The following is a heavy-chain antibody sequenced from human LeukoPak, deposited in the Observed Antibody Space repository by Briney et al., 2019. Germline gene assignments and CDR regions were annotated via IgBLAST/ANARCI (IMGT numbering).Heavy chain of an antibody. Sequence: GGSLRLSCAASGFTFSSYWMSWVRQAPGKGLEWVAVISDDGSNKYYADSVKGRFTISRDNSKNTLYLQMNSLRAEDTAVYYCAKGEMATIWGVFDYWGQGTLVTVSS. D-gene: IGHD5-24*01. CDR1: GFTFSSYW. J-gene: IGHJ4*02. V-gene: IGHV3-30*18. CDR3: AKGEMATIWGVFDY. CDR2: ISDDGSNK.